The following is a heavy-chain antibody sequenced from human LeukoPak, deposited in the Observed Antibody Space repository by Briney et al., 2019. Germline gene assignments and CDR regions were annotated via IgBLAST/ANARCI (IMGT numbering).Heavy chain of an antibody. D-gene: IGHD3-16*02. Sequence: SQTLSLTCTVSGGSISSGSYYWRWIRQPAGKGLEWIVRIYTSGSTNYNPSLKSRVTISVDTSKNQFSLKLSSVTAADTAVYYCARDRAYDYVWGSYRYIWFDPWGQGTLVTVSS. J-gene: IGHJ5*02. CDR3: ARDRAYDYVWGSYRYIWFDP. CDR2: IYTSGST. CDR1: GGSISSGSYY. V-gene: IGHV4-61*02.